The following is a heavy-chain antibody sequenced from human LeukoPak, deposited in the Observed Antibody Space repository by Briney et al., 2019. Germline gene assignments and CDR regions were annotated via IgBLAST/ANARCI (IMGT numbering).Heavy chain of an antibody. CDR1: GYTFTSYY. Sequence: GASVKVSCKASGYTFTSYYMHWVRQAPGQGLEWMGIINPSGGSTSYAQKFQGRVTMTRDTSTSIVYMELSSLRSEDTAVYYCASSRSVAGTKFDYWGQGTLVTVSS. CDR3: ASSRSVAGTKFDY. D-gene: IGHD6-19*01. V-gene: IGHV1-46*01. J-gene: IGHJ4*02. CDR2: INPSGGST.